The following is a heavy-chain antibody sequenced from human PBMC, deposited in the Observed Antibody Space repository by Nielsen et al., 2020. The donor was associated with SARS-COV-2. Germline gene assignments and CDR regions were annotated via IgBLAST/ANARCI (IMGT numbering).Heavy chain of an antibody. J-gene: IGHJ6*02. CDR1: GYTLTELS. D-gene: IGHD2-2*01. Sequence: ASVKVSCKVSGYTLTELSMHWVRQAPGKGLEWMGGFDPEDGETIYAQKFQGRVTMTEDTSTDTAYMELSSLRSEDTAVYYCATAPVVVVPAAPETGYYYYGMDVWRQGTTVTVSS. V-gene: IGHV1-24*01. CDR3: ATAPVVVVPAAPETGYYYYGMDV. CDR2: FDPEDGET.